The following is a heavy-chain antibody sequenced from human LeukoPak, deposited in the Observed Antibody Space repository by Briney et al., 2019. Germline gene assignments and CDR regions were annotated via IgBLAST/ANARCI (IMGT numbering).Heavy chain of an antibody. J-gene: IGHJ4*02. D-gene: IGHD3-22*01. CDR2: IYYSGST. CDR3: AREWHYYDSSGYWGYYFDY. V-gene: IGHV4-31*03. Sequence: SQTPSLTCTVSGGFISSGGYYWSWIRQHPGKGLEWIGYIYYSGSTYYNPSLKSRVTISVDTSKNQFSLKLSSVTAADTAVYYCAREWHYYDSSGYWGYYFDYWGQGTLVTVSS. CDR1: GGFISSGGYY.